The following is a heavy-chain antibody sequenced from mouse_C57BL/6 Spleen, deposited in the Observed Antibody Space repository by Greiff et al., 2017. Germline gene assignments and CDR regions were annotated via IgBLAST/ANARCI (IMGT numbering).Heavy chain of an antibody. Sequence: VQLQQPGAELVRPGSSVKLSCKASGYTFTSYWMHWVKQRPIQGLEWIGNIDPSDSETHYNQKFKDKATLTVDKSSSTAYMQLSSLTSEDSAVYYGAVGDDGSPFAYWGQGTLVTVSA. CDR1: GYTFTSYW. CDR2: IDPSDSET. J-gene: IGHJ3*01. D-gene: IGHD2-3*01. V-gene: IGHV1-52*01. CDR3: AVGDDGSPFAY.